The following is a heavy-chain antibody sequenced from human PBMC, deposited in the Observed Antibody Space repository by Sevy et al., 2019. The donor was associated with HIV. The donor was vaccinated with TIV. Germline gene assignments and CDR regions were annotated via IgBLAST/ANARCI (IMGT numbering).Heavy chain of an antibody. D-gene: IGHD1-7*01. Sequence: GGSLRLSCAASGFTFSDYYMSWIRQAPGKGLEWVSYMSSGTSSTNYADSVKGRFTISRENAKNSLYLQMNSLRAEDTAVYYCARDRRNYGGQYFDYWGQGTLVTVSS. J-gene: IGHJ4*02. CDR2: MSSGTSST. CDR1: GFTFSDYY. V-gene: IGHV3-11*06. CDR3: ARDRRNYGGQYFDY.